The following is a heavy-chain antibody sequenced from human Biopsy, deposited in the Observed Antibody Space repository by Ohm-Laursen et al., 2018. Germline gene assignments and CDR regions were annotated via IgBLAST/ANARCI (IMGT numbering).Heavy chain of an antibody. Sequence: SDTLSLTCNVSGGDINNYYWSWIRQPAGKGLEWIGRIYPGGSTNYNPSLKSRVTMSVDTPKNQFSLQLSSVTAADTAVYYCARTPRDSFWSGSYKRGLWFDPWGQGTLVTVSS. CDR3: ARTPRDSFWSGSYKRGLWFDP. D-gene: IGHD3-3*01. CDR2: IYPGGST. CDR1: GGDINNYY. V-gene: IGHV4-4*07. J-gene: IGHJ5*02.